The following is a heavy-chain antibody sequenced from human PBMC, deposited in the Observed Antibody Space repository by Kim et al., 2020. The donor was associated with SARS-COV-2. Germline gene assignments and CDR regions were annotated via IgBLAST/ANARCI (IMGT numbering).Heavy chain of an antibody. CDR3: ASLDFWSGFDY. CDR2: ISSDGSDK. V-gene: IGHV3-30*04. J-gene: IGHJ4*02. Sequence: GWSLRLSCAASGFTFSSYTMHWVRQAPGRGLEWVALISSDGSDKFYTDSVKGRFTISRDNSKNTLYLQMNSLRAEDTAVYFCASLDFWSGFDYWGQGTL. D-gene: IGHD3-3*01. CDR1: GFTFSSYT.